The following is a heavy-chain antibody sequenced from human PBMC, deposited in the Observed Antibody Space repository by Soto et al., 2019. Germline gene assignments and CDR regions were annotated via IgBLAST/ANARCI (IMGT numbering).Heavy chain of an antibody. V-gene: IGHV4-38-2*01. CDR1: CYSIRNGYY. CDR3: ARAHTPYYCSSLSCSYLDY. Sequence: PSETLSLTCAFSCYSIRNGYYWGWIRQPPGKGLEWIGAIYPTGITYYNPSLQSRVAISVDTSTNQFSLRLTSVTAADTAVYFCARAHTPYYCSSLSCSYLDYWGQGALVTVSS. CDR2: IYPTGIT. D-gene: IGHD2-2*01. J-gene: IGHJ4*02.